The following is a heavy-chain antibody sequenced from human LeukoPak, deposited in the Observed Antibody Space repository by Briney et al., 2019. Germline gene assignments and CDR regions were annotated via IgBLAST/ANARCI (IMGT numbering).Heavy chain of an antibody. CDR2: FDPEDGET. V-gene: IGHV1-24*01. CDR1: GYTLTELS. D-gene: IGHD3-16*01. Sequence: GASVKVSCKVSGYTLTELSMHWVRQAPGKGLEWMGGFDPEDGETIYAQKFQGRVTMTEDTSTDTAYMELSSLRSEDTAVYYCATGGGITWLSWFDPWGQGTLVTVSS. J-gene: IGHJ5*02. CDR3: ATGGGITWLSWFDP.